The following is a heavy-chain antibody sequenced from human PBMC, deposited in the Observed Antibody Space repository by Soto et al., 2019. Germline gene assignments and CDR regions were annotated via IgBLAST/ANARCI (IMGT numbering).Heavy chain of an antibody. Sequence: QVQLVQSGAEVKKPGSSVKVSCKASGGTFSSYAISWVRQAPGQGLEWMGGIIPIFGTANYAQKFQGRVTITADESTSTAYMELSSLRSEDTAVYYCARGHGYSYVEGLNWFDSWGQGTLVTVSS. D-gene: IGHD5-18*01. CDR1: GGTFSSYA. J-gene: IGHJ5*01. CDR3: ARGHGYSYVEGLNWFDS. V-gene: IGHV1-69*01. CDR2: IIPIFGTA.